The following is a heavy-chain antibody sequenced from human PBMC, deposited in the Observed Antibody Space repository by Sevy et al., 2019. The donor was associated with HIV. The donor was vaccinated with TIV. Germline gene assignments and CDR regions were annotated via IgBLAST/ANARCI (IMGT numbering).Heavy chain of an antibody. Sequence: GGSLRLSCAASGFTFSGSAMHWVRQASGKGLEWVGRIRSKANSYATAYAASVKGRFTISRDDSKNTAYMQMNGLKTEDTAVYYCTRHGGYCTNGVCYTSYYYYGMDVWGQGTTVTVSS. D-gene: IGHD2-8*01. V-gene: IGHV3-73*01. CDR2: IRSKANSYAT. CDR3: TRHGGYCTNGVCYTSYYYYGMDV. CDR1: GFTFSGSA. J-gene: IGHJ6*02.